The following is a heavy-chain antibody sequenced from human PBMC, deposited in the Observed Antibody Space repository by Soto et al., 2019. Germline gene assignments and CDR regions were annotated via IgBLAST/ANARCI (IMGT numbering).Heavy chain of an antibody. V-gene: IGHV1-69*01. D-gene: IGHD5-12*01. Sequence: QVQLVQSGAEVKKPGSSVKVSCKASGGTFSSYAISWVRQAPGQGLEWMGGIIPIFGTANYAQKFQGRVTITADESTSTAYMELSSLRSEDTAVYYCASEPDPTVATVPEDWFDPWGQGTLVTVSS. CDR3: ASEPDPTVATVPEDWFDP. J-gene: IGHJ5*02. CDR1: GGTFSSYA. CDR2: IIPIFGTA.